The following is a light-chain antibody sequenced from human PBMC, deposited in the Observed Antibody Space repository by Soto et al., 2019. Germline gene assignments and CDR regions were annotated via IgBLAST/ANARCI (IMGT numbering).Light chain of an antibody. V-gene: IGKV3-11*01. Sequence: EIVLTQSPATLSLSPGERATLSCRASQSVSSYLAWYQQKPGQAPRLLIYDACNRATGIPARFSGSRSGTDFTLTISSLEPEDFAVYYCQQRSNWPPWTFGQGTKVEIK. CDR3: QQRSNWPPWT. CDR2: DAC. J-gene: IGKJ1*01. CDR1: QSVSSY.